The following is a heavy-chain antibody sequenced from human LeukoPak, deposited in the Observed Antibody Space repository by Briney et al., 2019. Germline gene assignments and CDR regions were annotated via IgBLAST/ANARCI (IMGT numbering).Heavy chain of an antibody. J-gene: IGHJ4*02. Sequence: SETLSLTCTVSGGSISSYYWGWIRQPPGKGLEWIGYIYYSGSTNYNPSLKSRVTISVDTSKNQFSLKLSSVTAADTAVYYCARAGSGGGYFDYWGQGTLVTVSS. D-gene: IGHD2-15*01. V-gene: IGHV4-59*01. CDR2: IYYSGST. CDR1: GGSISSYY. CDR3: ARAGSGGGYFDY.